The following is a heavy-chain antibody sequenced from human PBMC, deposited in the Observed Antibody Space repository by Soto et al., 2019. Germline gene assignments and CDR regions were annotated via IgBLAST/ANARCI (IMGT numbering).Heavy chain of an antibody. D-gene: IGHD6-19*01. J-gene: IGHJ4*02. CDR1: GFTFSTYA. CDR3: ANIPTSSAWLDFDY. Sequence: EVQLLESGGDLVQPGGSLRLSCAASGFTFSTYAMSWVRQAPGKGLEWVSGISGSGGTYYADSVKGRFTISRDNSKNTLYLKMNSLRVEDTAVYYCANIPTSSAWLDFDYWGQGTLVTVSS. V-gene: IGHV3-23*01. CDR2: ISGSGGT.